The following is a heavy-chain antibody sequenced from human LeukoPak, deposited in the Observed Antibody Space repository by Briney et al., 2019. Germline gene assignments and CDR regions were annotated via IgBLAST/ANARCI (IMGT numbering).Heavy chain of an antibody. V-gene: IGHV4-59*08. CDR3: ARHVGNSGSGSYLTYFDY. CDR2: IYYSGST. CDR1: GGSISSYY. J-gene: IGHJ4*02. Sequence: KPSAPLSLTCTVSGGSISSYYWSWIRQPPGKGLEWIGHIYYSGSTHYNPSLKSRVTISVDTSKNQFSLKLSSVTAADTAVYYCARHVGNSGSGSYLTYFDYWGQGTLVTVSS. D-gene: IGHD3-10*01.